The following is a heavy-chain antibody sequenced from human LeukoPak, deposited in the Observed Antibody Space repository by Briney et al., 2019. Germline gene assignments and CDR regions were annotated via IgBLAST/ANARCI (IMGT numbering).Heavy chain of an antibody. J-gene: IGHJ4*02. CDR2: ITSDGSST. CDR3: ARGSAKGGRGLQWLVQGVNDY. Sequence: GGSLRLSCAASGFTFSSYWMYWVRQAPGKGLMRVSRITSDGSSTSYADSVKGRFTISRDNAKNTLYLQMNSLRAEDTAVYYCARGSAKGGRGLQWLVQGVNDYWGQGTLVTVSS. V-gene: IGHV3-74*01. CDR1: GFTFSSYW. D-gene: IGHD6-19*01.